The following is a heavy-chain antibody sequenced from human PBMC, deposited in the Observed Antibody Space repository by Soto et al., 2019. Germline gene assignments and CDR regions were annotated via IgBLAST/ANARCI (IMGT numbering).Heavy chain of an antibody. J-gene: IGHJ6*02. Sequence: LRLSCAASGFIFSKYGMHGVLQAPGKGLEWVAVISYDGSNKYYAESVKGRFIISRDKSENTLYLQMNSLRAEGTALYYCAKDLGSGKPYYYYAMDVWGQGTTVTVSS. D-gene: IGHD3-10*01. CDR2: ISYDGSNK. CDR3: AKDLGSGKPYYYYAMDV. V-gene: IGHV3-30*18. CDR1: GFIFSKYG.